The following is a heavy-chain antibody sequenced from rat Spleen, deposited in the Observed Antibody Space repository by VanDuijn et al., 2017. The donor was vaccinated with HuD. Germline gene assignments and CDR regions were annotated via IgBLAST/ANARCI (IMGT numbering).Heavy chain of an antibody. CDR3: ARPYYYDGYPPHFDY. D-gene: IGHD1-12*03. CDR1: GFTFSNYD. CDR2: ISPGGGNT. V-gene: IGHV5S23*01. J-gene: IGHJ2*01. Sequence: EVQLVESGGGLVQPGRSLKLSCAASGFTFSNYDMAWVRQAPTKGLEWVASISPGGGNTYYRDSVKGRFTISRDNAKSTLYLQMDSLRSEDTATYYCARPYYYDGYPPHFDYWGQGVMVTVSS.